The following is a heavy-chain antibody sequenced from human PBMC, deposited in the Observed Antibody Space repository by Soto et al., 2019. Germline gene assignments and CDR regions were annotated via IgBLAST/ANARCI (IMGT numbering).Heavy chain of an antibody. Sequence: ASVKVSCKASGYTITSYGISWVRQAPGQGLEWMGWISAYNGNTNYAQKLQGRVTMTTDTSTSTAYMELRSLRSDDTAVYYCAREVGYSSSHTYYFDYWGQGTLVTVSS. J-gene: IGHJ4*02. CDR3: AREVGYSSSHTYYFDY. CDR2: ISAYNGNT. CDR1: GYTITSYG. D-gene: IGHD6-13*01. V-gene: IGHV1-18*01.